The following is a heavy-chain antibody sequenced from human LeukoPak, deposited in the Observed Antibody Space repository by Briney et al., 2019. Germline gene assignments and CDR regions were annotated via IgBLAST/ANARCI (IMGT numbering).Heavy chain of an antibody. J-gene: IGHJ4*02. CDR2: ISSSSSYI. CDR1: GFIFSSYS. D-gene: IGHD3-10*01. Sequence: PGGSLRLSCAASGFIFSSYSMNWVRQAPGKGLEWVSSISSSSSYIYYADSVKGRFTISRDNAKNSLYLQMNSLRAEDTAVYYCARGTLWFGEFLDYWGQGTLVTVSS. CDR3: ARGTLWFGEFLDY. V-gene: IGHV3-21*01.